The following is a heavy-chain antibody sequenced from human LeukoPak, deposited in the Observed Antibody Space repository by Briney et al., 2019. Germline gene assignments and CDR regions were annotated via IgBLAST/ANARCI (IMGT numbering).Heavy chain of an antibody. J-gene: IGHJ6*02. CDR3: ARARSSSWYRGYYYYGMDV. D-gene: IGHD6-13*01. Sequence: SETLSLTCTVSGGSISSYSWSWIRQPPGKGLERIGYIYYSGSTHYNPSLKSRVTISVDTSKNQFSLKLSSVTAADTAVYYCARARSSSWYRGYYYYGMDVWGQGTTVTVSS. CDR2: IYYSGST. CDR1: GGSISSYS. V-gene: IGHV4-59*01.